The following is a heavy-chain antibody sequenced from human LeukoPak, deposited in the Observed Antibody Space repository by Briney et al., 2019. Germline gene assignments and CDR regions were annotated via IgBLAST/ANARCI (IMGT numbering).Heavy chain of an antibody. V-gene: IGHV3-23*01. CDR1: GFIFSTYA. Sequence: GGSLRLSCAASGFIFSTYAMSWVRQSPGKGLEWVSGISGSGASTYYTDSVKGRFTISRDNSKNTMYLQMNSLRAEDTAIYYCSFDSRFDYWGQGTLVSVSS. CDR3: SFDSRFDY. CDR2: ISGSGAST. D-gene: IGHD3-22*01. J-gene: IGHJ4*02.